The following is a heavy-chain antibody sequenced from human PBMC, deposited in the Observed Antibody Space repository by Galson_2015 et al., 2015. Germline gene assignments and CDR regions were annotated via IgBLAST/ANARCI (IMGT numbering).Heavy chain of an antibody. CDR2: IYYNGDT. V-gene: IGHV4-39*01. CDR3: ARTNTDSSGYYYLDY. D-gene: IGHD3-22*01. CDR1: GGSISSSSYY. Sequence: SETLSLTCTVSGGSISSSSYYWGWIRQPPGKGLEWIGAIYYNGDTYYNPSLKSRVTVSADTSKIQFSLRLSSVTAADTAVYYCARTNTDSSGYYYLDYWGQGTLVTVSS. J-gene: IGHJ4*02.